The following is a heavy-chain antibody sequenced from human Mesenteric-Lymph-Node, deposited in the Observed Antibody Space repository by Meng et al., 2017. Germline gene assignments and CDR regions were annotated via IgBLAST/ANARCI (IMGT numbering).Heavy chain of an antibody. Sequence: GGSLRLSCAASGFTFSSYSMNWVRQAPGKGLEWVSSISSSSSYIYYADSVKGRFTISRDNAKNSLYLQMNSLRAEDTAVYYCARSIAVAGRHMEYWGQGTLVTVSS. J-gene: IGHJ4*02. CDR3: ARSIAVAGRHMEY. V-gene: IGHV3-21*01. CDR2: ISSSSSYI. D-gene: IGHD6-19*01. CDR1: GFTFSSYS.